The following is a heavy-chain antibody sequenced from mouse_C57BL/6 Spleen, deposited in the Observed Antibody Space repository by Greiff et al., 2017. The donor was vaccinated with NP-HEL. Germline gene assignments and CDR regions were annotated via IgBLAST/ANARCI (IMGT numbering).Heavy chain of an antibody. CDR2: IHPSDRDT. J-gene: IGHJ4*01. V-gene: IGHV1-74*01. Sequence: QVQLQQPGAELVKPGASVKVSCKASGYTFTSYWMHWVKQRPGQGLEWIGRIHPSDRDTNYNQKFKGKATLTVDKSSSTAYMQLSSLTSEDSAVYYCAMGPHYGSTVVGAMDYWGQGTSVTVSS. CDR3: AMGPHYGSTVVGAMDY. CDR1: GYTFTSYW. D-gene: IGHD1-1*01.